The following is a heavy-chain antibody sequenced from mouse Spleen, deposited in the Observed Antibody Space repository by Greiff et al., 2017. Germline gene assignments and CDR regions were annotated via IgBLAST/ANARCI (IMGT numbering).Heavy chain of an antibody. CDR1: GYSITSGYY. J-gene: IGHJ3*01. CDR2: ISYDGSN. CDR3: AREGFAY. V-gene: IGHV3-6*01. Sequence: VQLKESGPGLVKPSQSLSLTCSVTGYSITSGYYWNWIRQFPGNKLEWMGYISYDGSNNYNPSLKNRISITRDTSKNQFFLKLNSVTTEDTATYYCAREGFAYWGQGTLVTVSA.